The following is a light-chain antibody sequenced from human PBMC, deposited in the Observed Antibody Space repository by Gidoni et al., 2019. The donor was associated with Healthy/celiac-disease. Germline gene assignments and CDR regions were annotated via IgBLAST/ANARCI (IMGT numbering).Light chain of an antibody. CDR2: DVS. Sequence: QSALTQPSSASGSPGQSVTISCTVTSSDVGGYNYVSWYQQHPGKAPKPMIYDVSKRPSGVPDRFSGSKSGNTASLTISGLQAEDEADYYCCSYAGSSYVFGTGTKVTVL. V-gene: IGLV2-11*01. J-gene: IGLJ1*01. CDR3: CSYAGSSYV. CDR1: SSDVGGYNY.